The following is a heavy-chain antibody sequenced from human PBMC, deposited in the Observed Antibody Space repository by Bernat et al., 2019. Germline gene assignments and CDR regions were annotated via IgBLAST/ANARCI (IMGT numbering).Heavy chain of an antibody. CDR2: IIPIFGIA. CDR1: GGTFSSYA. CDR3: ARGRGGLLEWYHNNYDYYMDV. V-gene: IGHV1-69*17. J-gene: IGHJ6*03. D-gene: IGHD3-3*01. Sequence: QVQLVQSGAEVKKPGSSVKVSCKASGGTFSSYAISWVRQAPGQGLEWMGGIIPIFGIANYAQKFQGRVTITADKSTSTAYMELSSLRSEDTAVYYCARGRGGLLEWYHNNYDYYMDVWGKGTTVTVSS.